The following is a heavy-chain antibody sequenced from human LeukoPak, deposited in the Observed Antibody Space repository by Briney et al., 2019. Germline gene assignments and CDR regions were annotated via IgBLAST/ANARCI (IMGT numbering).Heavy chain of an antibody. CDR1: GYSFTNNY. V-gene: IGHV1-46*01. Sequence: ASVKVSCKTSGYSFTNNYMHWVRQAPGQGLEWLGIINPSGGNTNYAQKFQGRITLTRDTSTTTVYMELSSLRSEDTAVYYCARDRGLTGYFDYWGQGTLVTVSS. CDR3: ARDRGLTGYFDY. D-gene: IGHD3-9*01. J-gene: IGHJ4*02. CDR2: INPSGGNT.